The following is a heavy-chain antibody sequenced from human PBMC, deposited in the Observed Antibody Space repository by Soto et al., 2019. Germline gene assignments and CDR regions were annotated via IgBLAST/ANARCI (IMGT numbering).Heavy chain of an antibody. J-gene: IGHJ4*02. CDR1: GASISGSALY. Sequence: SETLSLTCTVSGASISGSALYCSWIRHHPAKGLEYIGYIYYSGSTYYNPSLKSRVAISVDTSKNQFSLKMTSLTAADTAVYYCATATLIATIPNYWGQGTLVTVSS. CDR3: ATATLIATIPNY. CDR2: IYYSGST. V-gene: IGHV4-31*03. D-gene: IGHD2-21*01.